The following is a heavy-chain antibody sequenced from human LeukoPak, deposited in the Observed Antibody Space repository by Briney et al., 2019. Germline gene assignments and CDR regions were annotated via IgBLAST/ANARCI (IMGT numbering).Heavy chain of an antibody. CDR2: IYYSGNT. CDR1: GGSIRSSSYY. Sequence: PSETLSLTCTVSGGSIRSSSYYWGWIRQPPGKGLEWIGNIYYSGNTYYKSSLKSRVTISVDTSSNQFSLKLTSVTAADTAVYYCARASYSSSWYALVKGFDPWGQGTLVTVSS. CDR3: ARASYSSSWYALVKGFDP. D-gene: IGHD6-13*01. V-gene: IGHV4-39*07. J-gene: IGHJ5*02.